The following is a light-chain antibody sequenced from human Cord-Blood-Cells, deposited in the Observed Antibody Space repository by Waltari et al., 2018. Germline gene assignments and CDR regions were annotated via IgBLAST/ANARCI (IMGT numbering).Light chain of an antibody. CDR2: LGS. Sequence: DIVMTQSPLSLPVTPGEPASIPCRSSQSLLHSNGYNYWVWYLQKPGPSPQLLIYLGSNRASGVPDRFSGGGSGTDFTLKISRVEAEDVGVYYCMQALQTPRFTFGPGTKVDIK. V-gene: IGKV2-28*01. CDR3: MQALQTPRFT. CDR1: QSLLHSNGYNY. J-gene: IGKJ3*01.